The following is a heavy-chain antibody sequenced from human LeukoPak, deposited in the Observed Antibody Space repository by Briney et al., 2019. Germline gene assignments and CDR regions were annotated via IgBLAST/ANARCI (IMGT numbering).Heavy chain of an antibody. J-gene: IGHJ4*02. CDR2: INPSGGST. D-gene: IGHD3-22*01. CDR1: GYTFTSYY. CDR3: ARGPYYYDSSGYYPFDY. V-gene: IGHV1-46*01. Sequence: ASVKVSCKASGYTFTSYYMHWVRRAPGQGLEWMGIINPSGGSTSYAQKFQGRVTMTRDTSTSTVYMELSSLRSEDTAVYYCARGPYYYDSSGYYPFDYWGQGTLVTVSS.